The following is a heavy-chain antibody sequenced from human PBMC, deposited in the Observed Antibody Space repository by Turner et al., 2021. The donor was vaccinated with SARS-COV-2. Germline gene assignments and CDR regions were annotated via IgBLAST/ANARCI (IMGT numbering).Heavy chain of an antibody. CDR3: ARGLYFDWLPDY. D-gene: IGHD3-9*01. CDR1: GGSISDYY. Sequence: QVQLQESGPGLVKPSETLSLTCTVSGGSISDYYWNWIRQPPGKGLEWIWYIYYSGSTNYNPSHKSRVTISVDTSKNQFSLKLSSVTAADTAVYYCARGLYFDWLPDYWGQGTLVTVSS. CDR2: IYYSGST. V-gene: IGHV4-59*01. J-gene: IGHJ4*02.